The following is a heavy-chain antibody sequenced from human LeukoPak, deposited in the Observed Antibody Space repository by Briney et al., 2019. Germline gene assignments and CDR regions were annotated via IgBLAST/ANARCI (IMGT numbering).Heavy chain of an antibody. CDR1: GGSISSYY. D-gene: IGHD4-17*01. J-gene: IGHJ4*02. CDR3: ARAVDYGDYYFDY. CDR2: IYYSGST. Sequence: SETLSLTCTVSGGSISSYYWSWIRQPPGKGLEWCGYIYYSGSTNYNPSLKSRVTISVDTSKNQFSLKLSSVTAADTAVYYCARAVDYGDYYFDYWGQGTLVTVSS. V-gene: IGHV4-59*01.